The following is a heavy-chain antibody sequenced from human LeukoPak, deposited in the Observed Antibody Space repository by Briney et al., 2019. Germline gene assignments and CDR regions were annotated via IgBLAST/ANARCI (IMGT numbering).Heavy chain of an antibody. J-gene: IGHJ6*03. CDR3: ARDLIGEYYYYYMDV. CDR1: GGSISSGSYY. CDR2: IYTSGST. D-gene: IGHD2-15*01. V-gene: IGHV4-61*02. Sequence: SETLSLTCTVAGGSISSGSYYWSWIRQPAGKGLEWIGRIYTSGSTNYNPSLKSRVTISVDTSKNQFSLKLSSVTAADTAVYYCARDLIGEYYYYYMDVWGKGTTVTVSS.